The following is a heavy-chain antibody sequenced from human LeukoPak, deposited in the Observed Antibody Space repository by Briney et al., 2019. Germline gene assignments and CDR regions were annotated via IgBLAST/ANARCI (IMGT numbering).Heavy chain of an antibody. Sequence: SETLSLTCTVSGGSISSYYWSWIRQPAGKGLEWIGRIYTSGSTNYNPSLKSRVTMSVDTSKNQLSLKVKSVTAADTAVYYCAKNGQSGFSFDPWGQGTLVTVSS. CDR2: IYTSGST. D-gene: IGHD3-3*01. CDR3: AKNGQSGFSFDP. CDR1: GGSISSYY. J-gene: IGHJ5*02. V-gene: IGHV4-4*07.